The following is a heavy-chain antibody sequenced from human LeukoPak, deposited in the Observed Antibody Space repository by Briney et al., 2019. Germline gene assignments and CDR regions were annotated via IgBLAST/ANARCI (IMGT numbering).Heavy chain of an antibody. J-gene: IGHJ4*02. D-gene: IGHD3-9*01. CDR2: INPNSGGT. V-gene: IGHV1-2*02. CDR1: GYTFTGYY. Sequence: ASVKVSCKASGYTFTGYYMHWVRQAPGQGLEWMGWINPNSGGTNYAQKFQGRVTMTRDTSISTAYMELSRLRSDDTAVYYCARAWREYSDWFPFDYWGQGTLVTVSS. CDR3: ARAWREYSDWFPFDY.